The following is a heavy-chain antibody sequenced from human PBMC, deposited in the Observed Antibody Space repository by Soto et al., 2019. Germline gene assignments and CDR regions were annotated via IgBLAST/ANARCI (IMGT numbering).Heavy chain of an antibody. CDR2: IYYSGST. D-gene: IGHD6-19*01. V-gene: IGHV4-30-4*08. CDR3: AHYRSGRVFDI. J-gene: IGHJ3*02. Sequence: SETLSLTCTVSGGSISGVDCYWSWNRQPPGKRLEWIGYIYYSGSTYYNPSLKSRVIISVDTSKNQFSLKLSSVTAADTAVYYCAHYRSGRVFDIWGQGTTVTVSS. CDR1: GGSISGVDCY.